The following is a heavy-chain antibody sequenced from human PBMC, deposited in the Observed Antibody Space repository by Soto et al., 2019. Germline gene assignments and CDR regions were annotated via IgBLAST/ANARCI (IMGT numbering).Heavy chain of an antibody. J-gene: IGHJ4*02. CDR1: GYTFTGYY. D-gene: IGHD6-6*01. CDR2: XXPXSXGX. V-gene: IGHV1-2*02. CDR3: ARGIAARPLDY. Sequence: ASVKASCKASGYTFTGYYMHWVRQAPGQGLEWXGXXXPXSXGXNXXXXFQGRVTMTRDTSISTAYMELSRLRSDDTAVYYCARGIAARPLDYWGQGTLLTVSS.